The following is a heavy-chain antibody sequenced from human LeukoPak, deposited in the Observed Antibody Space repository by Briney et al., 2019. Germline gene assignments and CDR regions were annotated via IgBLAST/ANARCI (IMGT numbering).Heavy chain of an antibody. V-gene: IGHV4-34*01. CDR2: INHSGST. D-gene: IGHD6-19*01. CDR1: GGSFSGYY. J-gene: IGHJ5*02. CDR3: ARGRGKSVAGTAPLLDL. Sequence: SETLSLTCAVYGGSFSGYYWSWIRQPPGKWLEWIGEINHSGSTNYNPSLKSRVTISVDTSKNQFSLELSSVTAADTAVYYCARGRGKSVAGTAPLLDLWGQGNRLTVS.